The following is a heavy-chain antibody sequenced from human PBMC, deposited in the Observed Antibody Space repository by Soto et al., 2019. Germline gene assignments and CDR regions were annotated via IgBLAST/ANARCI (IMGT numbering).Heavy chain of an antibody. V-gene: IGHV3-30*03. J-gene: IGHJ4*02. CDR2: ISYDGSNK. CDR3: ARYSGKYQGPIDY. Sequence: QVQLVESGGGVVQPGRSLRLSCAASGSTSSHYAINGVRRAPGKGLEGLAVISYDGSNKHYADSVKGRFTVSRDNSKNTLYLQMNSLRAEDTAVYFCARYSGKYQGPIDYWGQGTLVTVSS. D-gene: IGHD1-26*01. CDR1: GSTSSHYA.